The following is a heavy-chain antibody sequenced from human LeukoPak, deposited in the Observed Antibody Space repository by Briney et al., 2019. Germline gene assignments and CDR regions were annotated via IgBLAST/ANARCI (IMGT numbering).Heavy chain of an antibody. CDR1: GFTFSTYS. CDR3: ARGASRGFDY. J-gene: IGHJ4*01. V-gene: IGHV3-48*02. CDR2: ISSSSSTI. Sequence: GGSLRLSCAASGFTFSTYSMNWVRQPPGKGLEWVSYISSSSSTIYYADSVKGRFTISRDNAKNPLYLQMNSLRDEDTAVFYCARGASRGFDYWGHGTLVTVSS. D-gene: IGHD5-24*01.